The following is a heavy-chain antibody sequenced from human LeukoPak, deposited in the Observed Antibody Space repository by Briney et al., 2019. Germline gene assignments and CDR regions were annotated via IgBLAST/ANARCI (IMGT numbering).Heavy chain of an antibody. CDR1: GLTFSTYW. J-gene: IGHJ4*02. D-gene: IGHD3-16*01. V-gene: IGHV3-7*01. Sequence: GGSLRLSCEVSGLTFSTYWVTWVRQAPGKGLEWVASINQNGREKYYVDSVKGRFTISRDNAKDSLYLQMNSLRDEDTAVYYCARSLGDDWGQGTLVTGSS. CDR3: ARSLGDD. CDR2: INQNGREK.